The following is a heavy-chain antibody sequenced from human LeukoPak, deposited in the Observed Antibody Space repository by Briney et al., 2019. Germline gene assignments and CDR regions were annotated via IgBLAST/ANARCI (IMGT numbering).Heavy chain of an antibody. Sequence: RPGGSLRLSCAASGFTFSSYGMSWVRQAPGKGLEWVSAISGSGGSTYYADSVKGRFTISRDNSKNTLYLQMNSLRAEDTAVYYCAKRLLWFGEVGYMDVWGKGTTVTISS. V-gene: IGHV3-23*01. J-gene: IGHJ6*03. CDR2: ISGSGGST. D-gene: IGHD3-10*01. CDR3: AKRLLWFGEVGYMDV. CDR1: GFTFSSYG.